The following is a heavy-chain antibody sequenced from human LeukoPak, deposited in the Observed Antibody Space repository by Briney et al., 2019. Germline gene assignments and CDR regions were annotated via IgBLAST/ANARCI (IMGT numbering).Heavy chain of an antibody. CDR3: ARRMDYIDSCGLALDI. CDR1: RTSFSAYY. V-gene: IGHV4-4*09. Sequence: SETLSLTCAVYRTSFSAYYWTWIRQPPGKGLEWIGYIYTGGTTNYNPSLKSRVTISVDTSKNQFSLKLSSVTAADTAVYYCARRMDYIDSCGLALDIWGQGTVVTVSS. CDR2: IYTGGTT. J-gene: IGHJ3*02. D-gene: IGHD3-22*01.